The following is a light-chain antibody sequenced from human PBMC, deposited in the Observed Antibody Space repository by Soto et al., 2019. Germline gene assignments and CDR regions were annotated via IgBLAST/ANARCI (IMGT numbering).Light chain of an antibody. CDR3: LQDFNFTLT. CDR2: DAS. V-gene: IGKV3D-15*01. J-gene: IGKJ1*01. CDR1: ESVSSN. Sequence: EIVLTQSPATLSLTPGDRATLSCRASESVSSNVAWYKQKHGQAPRLLIYDASDKATGIPARLSGSGSGTEFILNITSLQPEDVATDYCLQDFNFTLTFGPGTKVDI.